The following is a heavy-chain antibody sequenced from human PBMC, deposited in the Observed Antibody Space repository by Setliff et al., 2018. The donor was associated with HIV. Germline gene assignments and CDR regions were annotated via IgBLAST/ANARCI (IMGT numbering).Heavy chain of an antibody. CDR1: GYTFTGYY. CDR3: ARMATVYYYYMDV. D-gene: IGHD4-4*01. CDR2: INTNTGNP. V-gene: IGHV7-4-1*02. Sequence: ASVKVSCKASGYTFTGYYIHWVRQAPEQGLEWMGWINTNTGNPTYAQGFTGRFVFSLDTSVSTAYLQISSLKAEDTAVYYCARMATVYYYYMDVWGKGTTVTVSS. J-gene: IGHJ6*03.